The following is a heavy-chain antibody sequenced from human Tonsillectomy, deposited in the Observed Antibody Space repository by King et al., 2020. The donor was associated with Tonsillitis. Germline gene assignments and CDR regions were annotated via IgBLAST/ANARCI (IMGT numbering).Heavy chain of an antibody. CDR2: ISDSGSYT. CDR1: GFTFSSYT. CDR3: ARDQMPLEMATILAASPLDY. V-gene: IGHV3-21*06. D-gene: IGHD5-24*01. J-gene: IGHJ4*02. Sequence: VQLVESGGGLVKPGGSLRLSCAASGFTFSSYTMNWVRQAPGKGLEWVSFISDSGSYTYYADSVKGRFTVSRDNVKNSLYLQMNNLRAEDTAVYYCARDQMPLEMATILAASPLDYWGQGTLVTVSA.